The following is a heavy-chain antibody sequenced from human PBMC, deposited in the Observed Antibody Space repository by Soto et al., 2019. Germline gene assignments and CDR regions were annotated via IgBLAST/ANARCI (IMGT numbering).Heavy chain of an antibody. CDR2: IIPIFGTA. CDR3: ARDIGGYSYGYGY. Sequence: AASVKVSCKASGGTFSSYAISWVRQAPGQGLEWMGGIIPIFGTANYAQKFQGRVTITADESTSTAYMELSSLRSEDTAVYYCARDIGGYSYGYGYWGQGTLVTVSS. V-gene: IGHV1-69*13. CDR1: GGTFSSYA. D-gene: IGHD5-18*01. J-gene: IGHJ4*02.